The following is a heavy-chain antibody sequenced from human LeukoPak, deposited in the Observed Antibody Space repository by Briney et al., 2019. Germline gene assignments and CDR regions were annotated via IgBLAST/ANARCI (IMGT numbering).Heavy chain of an antibody. CDR1: GYTFTDYY. J-gene: IGHJ5*02. D-gene: IGHD3-3*01. V-gene: IGHV1-69-2*01. CDR3: ATMLSYDFWSLVGVSVP. Sequence: GATVKISCKVSGYTFTDYYMHWVQQAPGKGLEWMGLVDPEDGETIYAEKFQGRVTITADTSTDTAYMELSSLRSEDTAVYYCATMLSYDFWSLVGVSVPWGQGTLATVSS. CDR2: VDPEDGET.